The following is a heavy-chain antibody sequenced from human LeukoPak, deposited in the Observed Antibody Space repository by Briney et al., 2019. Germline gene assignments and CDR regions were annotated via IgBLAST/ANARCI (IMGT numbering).Heavy chain of an antibody. V-gene: IGHV3-33*01. CDR2: IWYDGSNK. Sequence: GRSLRLSCGASGFTFSSYGMHWVRQAPGKGLEWVAVIWYDGSNKYYADSVKGRFTISRDNSKNTMYLQMNSLRAEDTAVYYCARAYGDYVRFNWFDPWGQGTLVTVSS. CDR3: ARAYGDYVRFNWFDP. J-gene: IGHJ5*02. D-gene: IGHD4-17*01. CDR1: GFTFSSYG.